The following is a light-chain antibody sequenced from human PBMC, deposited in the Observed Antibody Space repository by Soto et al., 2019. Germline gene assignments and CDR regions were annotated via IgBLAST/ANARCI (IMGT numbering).Light chain of an antibody. CDR1: SSDVGGYNY. J-gene: IGLJ2*01. CDR3: SSYTSSSTFVV. Sequence: QSALTQPASVSGSPGQSITISCTGTSSDVGGYNYVSWYQQHPGKAPKLMIYDVSNRPSGVSNRFSGSKSGNTASLTISGXXXXXXXXXXXSSYTSSSTFVVFGGGTKLTVL. V-gene: IGLV2-14*01. CDR2: DVS.